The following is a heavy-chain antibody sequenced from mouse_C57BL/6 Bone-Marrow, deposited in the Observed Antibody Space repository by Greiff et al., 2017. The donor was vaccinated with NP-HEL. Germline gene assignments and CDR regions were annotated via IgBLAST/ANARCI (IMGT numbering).Heavy chain of an antibody. CDR2: INPSSGYT. CDR3: ARRYGYAMDY. CDR1: GYTFTSYT. D-gene: IGHD1-1*01. J-gene: IGHJ4*01. Sequence: VQLVESGAELARPGASVKMSCKASGYTFTSYTMHWVKQRPGQGLEWIGYINPSSGYTKYNQKFKDKATLTAAKSSSTAYMQLSSLTSEDSAVYYCARRYGYAMDYWGQGTSVTVSS. V-gene: IGHV1-4*01.